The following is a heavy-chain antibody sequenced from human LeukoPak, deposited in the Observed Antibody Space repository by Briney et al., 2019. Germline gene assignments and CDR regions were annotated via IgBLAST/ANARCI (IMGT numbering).Heavy chain of an antibody. V-gene: IGHV3-74*01. J-gene: IGHJ4*02. CDR1: GNYW. Sequence: GGSLRLSCAASGNYWMHWVRQAPGKGLVWVSHINSDGSWTSYADSVKGRSTISKDNAKNTVYLQMNSLRAEDTAVYYCVSFYETYWGRGTLVTVSS. D-gene: IGHD2/OR15-2a*01. CDR2: INSDGSWT. CDR3: VSFYETY.